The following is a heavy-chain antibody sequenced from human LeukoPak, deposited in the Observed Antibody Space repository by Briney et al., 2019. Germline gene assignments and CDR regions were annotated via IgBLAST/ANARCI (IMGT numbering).Heavy chain of an antibody. D-gene: IGHD4-23*01. Sequence: PGGSLRLSCAASGFTFSNYGMHWVRQAPDKGLEWVAVISYDGNDKYYADSVKGRFTISRDNSKNILYLQMNSLRGEDRAAYYCAKDQFGGNSEADYWGQGTLVTVSS. V-gene: IGHV3-30*18. J-gene: IGHJ4*02. CDR1: GFTFSNYG. CDR2: ISYDGNDK. CDR3: AKDQFGGNSEADY.